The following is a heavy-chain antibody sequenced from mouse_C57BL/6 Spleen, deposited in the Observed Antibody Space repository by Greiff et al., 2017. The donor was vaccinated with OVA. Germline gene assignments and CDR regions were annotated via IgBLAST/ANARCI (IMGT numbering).Heavy chain of an antibody. V-gene: IGHV1-53*01. J-gene: IGHJ2*01. CDR3: ARSWYYGRGYYFDY. D-gene: IGHD1-1*01. CDR2: INPSNGGT. CDR1: GYTFTSYW. Sequence: QVHVKQPGTELVKPGASVKLSCKASGYTFTSYWMHWVKQRPGQGLEWIGNINPSNGGTNYNEKFKSKATLTVDKSSSTAYMQLSSLTSEDSAVYYCARSWYYGRGYYFDYWGQGTTLTVSS.